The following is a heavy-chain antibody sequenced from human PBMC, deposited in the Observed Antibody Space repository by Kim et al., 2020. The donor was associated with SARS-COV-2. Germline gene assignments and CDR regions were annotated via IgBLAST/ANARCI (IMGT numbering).Heavy chain of an antibody. J-gene: IGHJ4*02. CDR3: ARVPRGSILTGYSPPKTFDY. D-gene: IGHD3-9*01. CDR2: IYSGGST. V-gene: IGHV3-53*01. CDR1: GFTVSSNY. Sequence: GGSLRLSCAASGFTVSSNYMSWVRQAPGKGLEWVSVIYSGGSTYYADSVKGRFTISRDNSKNTLYLQMNSLRAEDTAVYYCARVPRGSILTGYSPPKTFDYWGQGTLVTVSS.